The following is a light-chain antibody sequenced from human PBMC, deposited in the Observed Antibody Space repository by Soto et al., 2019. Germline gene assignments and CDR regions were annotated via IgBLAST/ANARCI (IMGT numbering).Light chain of an antibody. J-gene: IGKJ2*01. V-gene: IGKV1-5*01. CDR3: RQYNQFPYT. CDR2: DVS. CDR1: QTISIW. Sequence: DIQMTQSPSTLSASVGDRVTITCRASQTISIWLAWYQQKPGKAPKLLIFDVSSLETGVPSRFSGSGSGTEFTLTIRSLRPDDFATYYCRQYNQFPYTFGQGTKLEIK.